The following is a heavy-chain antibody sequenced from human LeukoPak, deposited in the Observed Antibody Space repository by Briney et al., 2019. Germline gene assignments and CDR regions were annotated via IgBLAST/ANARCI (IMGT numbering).Heavy chain of an antibody. CDR3: AREMSREDYYDSSGYYQGWFDP. CDR1: GGSISSGGYY. J-gene: IGHJ5*02. Sequence: PSETLSLTCTVSGGSISSGGYYWSWIRQPPGKGLEWIGYIYHSGSTYYNPSLKSRVTISVDRSKNQFSLKLSSVTAADTAVYYCAREMSREDYYDSSGYYQGWFDPWGQGTLVTVSS. CDR2: IYHSGST. D-gene: IGHD3-22*01. V-gene: IGHV4-30-2*01.